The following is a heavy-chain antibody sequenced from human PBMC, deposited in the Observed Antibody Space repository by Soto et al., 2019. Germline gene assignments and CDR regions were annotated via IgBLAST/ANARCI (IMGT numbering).Heavy chain of an antibody. V-gene: IGHV3-30-3*01. D-gene: IGHD2-15*01. Sequence: QVQLVESGGGVVQPGRSLRLSCAASGFTFSSYAMHWVRQAPGKGLEWVPVISYDGTNKNYADSVKGRFTISRDNSKNTLYLQMNSLRDEDTAVYYCARDLSCRGGSCYPPHGWFDPWGQGTLVTVSS. CDR2: ISYDGTNK. CDR3: ARDLSCRGGSCYPPHGWFDP. J-gene: IGHJ5*02. CDR1: GFTFSSYA.